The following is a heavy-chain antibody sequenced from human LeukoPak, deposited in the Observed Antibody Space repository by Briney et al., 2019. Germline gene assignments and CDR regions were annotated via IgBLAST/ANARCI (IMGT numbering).Heavy chain of an antibody. D-gene: IGHD5-12*01. CDR2: IYYSGST. V-gene: IGHV4-59*01. J-gene: IGHJ4*02. CDR3: ARVRSGYGTNDY. CDR1: GGSISSYY. Sequence: SETLSLTCTVSGGSISSYYWSWIRQPPGKGLEWIGYIYYSGSTNYNPSLKSRVTISVDTSKNQFSLKLSSVTAVDPAVYYCARVRSGYGTNDYWGQGTLVTVSS.